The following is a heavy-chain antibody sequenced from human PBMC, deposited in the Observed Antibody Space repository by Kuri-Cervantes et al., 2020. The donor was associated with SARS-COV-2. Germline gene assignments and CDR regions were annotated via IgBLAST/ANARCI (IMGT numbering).Heavy chain of an antibody. CDR2: IYRDGDK. Sequence: SGPTLVKPTQTLTLTRTFSGFSLSTSGMCGGWIRQPPGKSLEWLAFIYRDGDKRYSPSLKSRLTITKDTSKSQVALTMTNMDPVDTATYYCARRRADLDGCGFDYWGQGTLVTVSS. CDR3: ARRRADLDGCGFDY. CDR1: GFSLSTSGMC. D-gene: IGHD5-24*01. V-gene: IGHV2-5*02. J-gene: IGHJ4*02.